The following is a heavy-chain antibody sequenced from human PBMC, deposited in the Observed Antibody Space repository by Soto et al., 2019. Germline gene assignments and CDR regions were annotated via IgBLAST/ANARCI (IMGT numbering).Heavy chain of an antibody. CDR1: GFSMSGYS. Sequence: GGSLRLSCEASGFSMSGYSMCWVRQSAGKGLEWLAYITVVTGNTRYADSVKGRFTISADRGRNSVFLQLNSLRDEDTAVYYCVRDRDLGGDLAHGDFWGQGTLVTVSS. V-gene: IGHV3-48*02. CDR2: ITVVTGNT. D-gene: IGHD2-21*01. CDR3: VRDRDLGGDLAHGDF. J-gene: IGHJ4*01.